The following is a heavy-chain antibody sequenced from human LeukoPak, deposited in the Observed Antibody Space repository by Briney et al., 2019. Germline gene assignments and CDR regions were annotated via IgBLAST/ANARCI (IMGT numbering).Heavy chain of an antibody. V-gene: IGHV4-59*11. CDR3: ARWYSSGWAFDY. D-gene: IGHD6-19*01. Sequence: PSETLSLTCTVSGAXISSHYCSWIRQPPGKGLEWIGYIHYSGSTNCNPSLKSRVTISLDTSKNQFSLKLTSVTAADTAVYYCARWYSSGWAFDYWGQGTLVTVSS. J-gene: IGHJ4*02. CDR2: IHYSGST. CDR1: GAXISSHY.